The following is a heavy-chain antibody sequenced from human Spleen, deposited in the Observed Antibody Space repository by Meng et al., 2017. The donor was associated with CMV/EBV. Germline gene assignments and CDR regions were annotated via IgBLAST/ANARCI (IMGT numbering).Heavy chain of an antibody. CDR1: FTFDDYG. V-gene: IGHV3-20*03. J-gene: IGHJ6*02. Sequence: FTFDDYGMSWVRQVPGKGLEWVSGINWNGTSTGYGDSVKGRFTISRDNVKNSLYPQMNSLRAEDTALYYCARGTLAGYYYYYAMDVWGQGTLVTVSS. CDR3: ARGTLAGYYYYYAMDV. D-gene: IGHD2-2*01. CDR2: INWNGTST.